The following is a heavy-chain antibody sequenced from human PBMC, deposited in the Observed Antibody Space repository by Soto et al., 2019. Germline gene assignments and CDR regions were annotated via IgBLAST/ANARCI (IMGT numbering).Heavy chain of an antibody. Sequence: PGGSLRLSCAASGFTFSSYSMNWVRQAPGKGLEWVSSISSSSSYIYYADSVKGRFTISRDNAKNSLYLQMNSLRAEDTAVYYCARGQGPYSSSWYFRSPIDYWGQGTLVTVSS. D-gene: IGHD6-13*01. CDR1: GFTFSSYS. J-gene: IGHJ4*02. CDR3: ARGQGPYSSSWYFRSPIDY. V-gene: IGHV3-21*01. CDR2: ISSSSSYI.